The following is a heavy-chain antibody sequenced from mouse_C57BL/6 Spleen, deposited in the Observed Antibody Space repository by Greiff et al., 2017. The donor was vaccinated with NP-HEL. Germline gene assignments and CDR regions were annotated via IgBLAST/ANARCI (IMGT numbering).Heavy chain of an antibody. CDR2: ISDGGSYT. J-gene: IGHJ3*01. V-gene: IGHV5-4*01. CDR1: GFTFSSYA. CDR3: ARDEGGFAY. Sequence: EVQVVESGGGLVKPGGSQKLSCAASGFTFSSYAMSWVRQTPEKRLEWVATISDGGSYTYYPDNVKGRFTISRDNAKNNLYLQMSHLKSEDTAMYYCARDEGGFAYWGQGTLVTVSA.